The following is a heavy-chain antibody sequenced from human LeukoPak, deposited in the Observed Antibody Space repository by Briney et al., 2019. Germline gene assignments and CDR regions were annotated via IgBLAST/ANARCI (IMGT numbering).Heavy chain of an antibody. CDR2: IYYSGST. CDR1: GGSISSYY. V-gene: IGHV4-59*01. D-gene: IGHD6-13*01. CDR3: ARDGYGIAAAGDAFDI. J-gene: IGHJ3*02. Sequence: SETLSLTCTVSGGSISSYYWSWIRQPPGRGLEWIGYIYYSGSTNYNPSLKSRVTISVDTSKNQFSLKLSSVTAADTAVYYCARDGYGIAAAGDAFDIWGQGTMVTVSS.